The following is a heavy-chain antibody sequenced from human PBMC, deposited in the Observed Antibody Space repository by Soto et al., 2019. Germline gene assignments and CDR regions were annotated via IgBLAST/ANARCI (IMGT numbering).Heavy chain of an antibody. V-gene: IGHV3-30*18. J-gene: IGHJ4*02. Sequence: QVQLVESGGGVVQPGRSLRLSCAASGFTFSSYGMHWVRQAPGKGLEWLAVISYDGSHKSYTDSVKGRFTISRDNSKNALYLQMNGVRAEDVAVYYWAKENGYDKHSYASDWGQGTMVTVSS. CDR2: ISYDGSHK. D-gene: IGHD5-12*01. CDR3: AKENGYDKHSYASD. CDR1: GFTFSSYG.